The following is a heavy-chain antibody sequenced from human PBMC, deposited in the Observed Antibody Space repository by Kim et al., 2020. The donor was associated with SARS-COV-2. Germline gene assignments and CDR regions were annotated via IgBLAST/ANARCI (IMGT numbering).Heavy chain of an antibody. V-gene: IGHV3-23*01. CDR3: ANPRGGVTDF. Sequence: TPYPDAVKGRLTIPRDNSKNTLYLQMNSRGAEDTAVYYCANPRGGVTDFWGQGTLVTVSS. D-gene: IGHD2-21*02. J-gene: IGHJ4*02. CDR2: T.